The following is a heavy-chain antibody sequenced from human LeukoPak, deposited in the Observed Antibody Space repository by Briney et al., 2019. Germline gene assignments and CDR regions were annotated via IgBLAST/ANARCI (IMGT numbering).Heavy chain of an antibody. CDR3: ARDTSRLPGYYYYYGMDV. CDR1: GYTFTSYG. V-gene: IGHV1-18*01. CDR2: ISAYNGNT. D-gene: IGHD1-14*01. Sequence: ASVKVSCKAPGYTFTSYGISWVRQAPGQGLEWMGWISAYNGNTDYAQKLQGRGTMTTDTSTSTAYMELRSLRSDDTAVYYCARDTSRLPGYYYYYGMDVWGQGTTVTVSS. J-gene: IGHJ6*02.